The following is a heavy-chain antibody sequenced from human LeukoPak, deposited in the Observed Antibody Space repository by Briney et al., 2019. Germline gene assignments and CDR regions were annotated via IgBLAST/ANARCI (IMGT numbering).Heavy chain of an antibody. V-gene: IGHV4-34*01. J-gene: IGHJ4*02. CDR1: GGSFSGYY. CDR2: INHSGST. CDR3: ARRGRSTFH. D-gene: IGHD3-10*01. Sequence: SETLSLTGAVYGGSFSGYYWSWIRQPPGKGLEWIGEINHSGSTNYNPSLKSRVTISVDTSKNQFSLKLSSVTAADTAVYYCARRGRSTFHWGQGTLVTVSS.